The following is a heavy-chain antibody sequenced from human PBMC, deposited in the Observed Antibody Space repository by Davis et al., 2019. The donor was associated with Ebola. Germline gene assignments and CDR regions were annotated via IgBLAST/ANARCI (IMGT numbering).Heavy chain of an antibody. CDR3: ARGFYGSGNYALGYYGMDV. CDR1: GVSSISASYS. D-gene: IGHD3-10*01. V-gene: IGHV4-30-2*01. CDR2: IYHIRSP. J-gene: IGHJ6*02. Sequence: PSETLSLTCAVSGVSSISASYSWNWTRQPRGKGLEWSGYIYHIRSPYYNPSLKTRVTISIDRSKNQFSLKLSSVTAADTAVYYCARGFYGSGNYALGYYGMDVWGQGTTVTVSS.